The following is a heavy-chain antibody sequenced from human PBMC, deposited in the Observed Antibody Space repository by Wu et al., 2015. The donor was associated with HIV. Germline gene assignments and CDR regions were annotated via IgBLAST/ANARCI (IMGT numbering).Heavy chain of an antibody. D-gene: IGHD6-19*01. Sequence: QVQLVQSGAEVKKPGSSVKVSCKASGGTFSSYGFTWVRQAPGQGLEWMGGIIPSFGTPNYAQKFQGRVTITTDDSTATVYMELSSLRSEDTAVYYCAREYSSGWPLYMDVWGKGTTVTVSS. CDR1: GGTFSSYG. J-gene: IGHJ6*03. V-gene: IGHV1-69*05. CDR2: IIPSFGTP. CDR3: AREYSSGWPLYMDV.